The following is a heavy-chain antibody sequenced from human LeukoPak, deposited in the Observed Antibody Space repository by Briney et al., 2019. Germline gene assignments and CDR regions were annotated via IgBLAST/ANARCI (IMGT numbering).Heavy chain of an antibody. D-gene: IGHD3-22*01. J-gene: IGHJ3*02. V-gene: IGHV3-21*01. Sequence: GGSLRLSCAASGFTFSSYSMNWVRQAPGKGLEWVSSISSSSSYIYYADSVKGRFTISRDNAKNSLYLQMNSLRAEDTAVYYCARGLLQERAFDIWGQGTMVTVSS. CDR2: ISSSSSYI. CDR3: ARGLLQERAFDI. CDR1: GFTFSSYS.